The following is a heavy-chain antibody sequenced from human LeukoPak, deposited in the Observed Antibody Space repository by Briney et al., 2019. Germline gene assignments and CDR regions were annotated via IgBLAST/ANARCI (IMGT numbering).Heavy chain of an antibody. D-gene: IGHD5-24*01. Sequence: ASETLSLTCTVSGGSISSYYWSWIRQPPGKGLEWIGYIYYSGSTNYNPSLKSRVTISVDTSKNQFPLKLSSVTAADTAVYYCARHSMAVRRWLQLPCYFDYWGQGTLVTVSS. CDR3: ARHSMAVRRWLQLPCYFDY. V-gene: IGHV4-59*08. CDR1: GGSISSYY. J-gene: IGHJ4*02. CDR2: IYYSGST.